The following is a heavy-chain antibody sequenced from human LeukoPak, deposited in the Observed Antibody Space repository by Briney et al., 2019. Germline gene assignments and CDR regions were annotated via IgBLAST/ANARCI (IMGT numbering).Heavy chain of an antibody. V-gene: IGHV5-51*01. J-gene: IGHJ4*02. CDR3: ARQTTILTTLNY. D-gene: IGHD4-11*01. Sequence: GESLKISCKASGYSFTSYWIGWVRQMPRKGLEWMGIIYPGDSDTRYSPSFQGQVTIPADKSISTAYLQWSSLKASDTAMYYCARQTTILTTLNYWGQGTLVTVSS. CDR2: IYPGDSDT. CDR1: GYSFTSYW.